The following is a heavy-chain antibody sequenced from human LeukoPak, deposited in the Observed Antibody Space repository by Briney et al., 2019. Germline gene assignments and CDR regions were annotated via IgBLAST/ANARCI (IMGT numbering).Heavy chain of an antibody. CDR2: VSGSGVST. D-gene: IGHD6-19*01. CDR3: ARSRIEVAGTGAFEY. V-gene: IGHV3-23*01. CDR1: GFTFSSYA. Sequence: GGSLRLSCAASGFTFSSYAMSWVRQAPGKGLEWVSAVSGSGVSTNYADSVKGRFTISRDNSRDTLYLQMSSLRAEDTAIYYCARSRIEVAGTGAFEYWGQGTLVTISS. J-gene: IGHJ4*02.